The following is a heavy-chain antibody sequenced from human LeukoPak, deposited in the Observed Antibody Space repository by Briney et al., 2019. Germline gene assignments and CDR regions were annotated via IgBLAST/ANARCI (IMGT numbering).Heavy chain of an antibody. CDR1: GFTFSSYS. CDR2: ISGGSSTM. Sequence: GGSLRLSCAASGFTFSSYSMNWVRQAPGKGLEWVSYISGGSSTMYYADSVKGRFTISRDNAKNSLYLQMNSLRAEDTAVYYCARGATNYDSWSGYYEGGWFDPWAREPWSPSPQ. D-gene: IGHD3-3*01. V-gene: IGHV3-48*04. CDR3: ARGATNYDSWSGYYEGGWFDP. J-gene: IGHJ5*02.